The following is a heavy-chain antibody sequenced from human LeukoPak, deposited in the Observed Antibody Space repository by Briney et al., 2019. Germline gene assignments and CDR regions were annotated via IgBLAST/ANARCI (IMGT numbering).Heavy chain of an antibody. V-gene: IGHV3-7*01. CDR2: IRDDGGEI. CDR1: GFTFSSYS. J-gene: IGHJ4*02. Sequence: GGSLRLSCAASGFTFSSYSMSWVRQAPGKGLEWVANIRDDGGEIYYVDSVKGRFTISRDNAKSSLFLQMNSLRAEDAAVYYCAREKPRGSYYGSIFDSWGQGTLVTVSS. CDR3: AREKPRGSYYGSIFDS. D-gene: IGHD1-26*01.